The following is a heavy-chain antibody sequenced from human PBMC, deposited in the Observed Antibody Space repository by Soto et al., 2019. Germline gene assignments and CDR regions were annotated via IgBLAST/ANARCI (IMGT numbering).Heavy chain of an antibody. CDR1: GGSISSGGYY. CDR3: ARSVWFGESLRVDYYYYMDV. CDR2: IYYSGST. D-gene: IGHD3-10*01. V-gene: IGHV4-31*03. J-gene: IGHJ6*03. Sequence: QVQLQESGPGLVKPSQTLSLTCTVSGGSISSGGYYWSWIRQHPGKGLEWIGYIYYSGSTYYNPSLKSRVTISVDTSKNQFSLKLSSVTAADTAVYYCARSVWFGESLRVDYYYYMDVWGKGTTVTVSS.